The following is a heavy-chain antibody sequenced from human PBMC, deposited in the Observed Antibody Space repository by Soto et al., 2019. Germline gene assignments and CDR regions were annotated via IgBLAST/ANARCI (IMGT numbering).Heavy chain of an antibody. CDR3: AKEAKMGVMVAANLYYYYGMDV. CDR1: GFPFSRDW. J-gene: IGHJ6*02. D-gene: IGHD2-15*01. Sequence: GGSLRLSCAASGFPFSRDWMHWVRRAPGKGLEWVSRINSDGSSTTYADSVKGRITISRDNAKNTLHLQINNLRAEDTAVYYCAKEAKMGVMVAANLYYYYGMDVWGQGTTVTVAS. V-gene: IGHV3-74*01. CDR2: INSDGSST.